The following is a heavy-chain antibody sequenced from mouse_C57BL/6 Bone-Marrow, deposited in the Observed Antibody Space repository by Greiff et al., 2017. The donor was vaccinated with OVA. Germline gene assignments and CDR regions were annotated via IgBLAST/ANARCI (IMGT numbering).Heavy chain of an antibody. CDR2: ISSGSSTI. V-gene: IGHV5-17*01. CDR1: GFTFSDYG. J-gene: IGHJ1*03. D-gene: IGHD2-1*01. Sequence: DVQLVESGGGLVKPGGSLKLSCAASGFTFSDYGMHWVRQAPEKGLEWVAYISSGSSTIYYADTVKGRFTISRDNAKNTLFLQMTSLRSEDTAMYYCARPDGNYWYFDVWGTGTTVTVSS. CDR3: ARPDGNYWYFDV.